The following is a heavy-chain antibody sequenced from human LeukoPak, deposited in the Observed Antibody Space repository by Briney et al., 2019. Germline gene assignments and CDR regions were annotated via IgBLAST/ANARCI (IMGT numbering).Heavy chain of an antibody. Sequence: GGSLRLSCAASGFTFSSYSMNWVRQAPGKGLEWVAFIRYDGSNKYYADSVKGRFTISRDNSKNTLYLQMNSLRAEDTAVYYCARDFLWFGESYDAFDIWGQGTMVTVSS. CDR2: IRYDGSNK. D-gene: IGHD3-10*01. V-gene: IGHV3-30*02. J-gene: IGHJ3*02. CDR3: ARDFLWFGESYDAFDI. CDR1: GFTFSSYS.